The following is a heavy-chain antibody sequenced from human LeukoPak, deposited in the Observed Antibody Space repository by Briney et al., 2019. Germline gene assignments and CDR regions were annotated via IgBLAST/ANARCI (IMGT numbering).Heavy chain of an antibody. J-gene: IGHJ3*01. CDR1: GYSFTPYY. D-gene: IGHD6-19*01. Sequence: ASVTVSFTSSGYSFTPYYMHWVRQAPGQGLEWMGWINPTSGVTNYAQKFQGRVTMTRDTSISTAHMELSRLRYDDTAVYYCARDIGQWLVRGDAFDVWGQGTMVTVSS. V-gene: IGHV1-2*02. CDR3: ARDIGQWLVRGDAFDV. CDR2: INPTSGVT.